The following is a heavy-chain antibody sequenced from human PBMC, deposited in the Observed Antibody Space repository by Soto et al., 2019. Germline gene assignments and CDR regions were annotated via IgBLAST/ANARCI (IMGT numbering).Heavy chain of an antibody. J-gene: IGHJ4*02. CDR1: GGSISNSNYY. V-gene: IGHV4-39*01. CDR2: IYYTGNT. D-gene: IGHD3-22*01. CDR3: ERHSIWLLLYDN. Sequence: QLQLQESGPGLVKPSETLSLTCNVSGGSISNSNYYWGWIRPPPGKGLEWIGSIYYTGNTYYNPSLKRRVTISVDTSKNQFSLKLGSVTAADTAVYFCERHSIWLLLYDNLGQGTLVTASS.